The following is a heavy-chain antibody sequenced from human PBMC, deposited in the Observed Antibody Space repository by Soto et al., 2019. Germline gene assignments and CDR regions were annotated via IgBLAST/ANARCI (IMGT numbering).Heavy chain of an antibody. CDR1: GGSISSGDYY. V-gene: IGHV4-30-4*01. D-gene: IGHD5-18*01. J-gene: IGHJ6*02. Sequence: SETLSLTCTVSGGSISSGDYYWSWIRQPPGKGLEWIGYIYYSGSTYYNPSLKSRVTISIDTSKNQFSLKQTSVTAADTAVYYCARALIQLWPHYYYGMDVWGQGTTVTVSS. CDR2: IYYSGST. CDR3: ARALIQLWPHYYYGMDV.